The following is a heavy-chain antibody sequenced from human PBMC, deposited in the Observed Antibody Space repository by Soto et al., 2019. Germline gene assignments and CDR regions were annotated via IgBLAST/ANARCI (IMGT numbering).Heavy chain of an antibody. D-gene: IGHD3-3*01. CDR2: ISWDGGST. J-gene: IGHJ4*02. CDR1: GFTFDDYT. Sequence: HPGGSLRLSCAASGFTFDDYTMHWVRQAPGKGLEWVSLISWDGGSTYYADSVKGRFTISRDNSKNSLYLQMNSLRTEDTALYYCVKGGDFWSGSLDYWGQGSLDTGSS. V-gene: IGHV3-43*01. CDR3: VKGGDFWSGSLDY.